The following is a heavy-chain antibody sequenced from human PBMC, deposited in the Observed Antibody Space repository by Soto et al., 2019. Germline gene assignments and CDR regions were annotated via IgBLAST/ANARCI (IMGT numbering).Heavy chain of an antibody. CDR3: AREDYCRMFFDY. CDR2: ISYDRSNE. Sequence: GGCTKIASAASGETFNNYAMHLVCQAPGKGLEWVAVISYDRSNEYYADSVKGRFTISRDNYKNTLYLQVTSLRAEDTAVYYCAREDYCRMFFDYWGPGTLVTVSS. J-gene: IGHJ4*02. D-gene: IGHD2-15*01. CDR1: GETFNNYA. V-gene: IGHV3-30-3*01.